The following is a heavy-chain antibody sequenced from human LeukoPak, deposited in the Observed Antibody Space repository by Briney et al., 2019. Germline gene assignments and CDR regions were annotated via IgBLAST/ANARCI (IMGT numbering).Heavy chain of an antibody. CDR1: GFTFASYS. CDR3: ARVSGRLERQSDLDY. J-gene: IGHJ4*02. Sequence: PGGSLRLSCAASGFTFASYSMNWVRQAPGKGLEWVSSISGDSTYIYNAGSVKGRFTISRDDAQASLYLQMISLRADDTAVYYCARVSGRLERQSDLDYWGQGTLVIVSS. V-gene: IGHV3-21*01. CDR2: ISGDSTYI. D-gene: IGHD1-1*01.